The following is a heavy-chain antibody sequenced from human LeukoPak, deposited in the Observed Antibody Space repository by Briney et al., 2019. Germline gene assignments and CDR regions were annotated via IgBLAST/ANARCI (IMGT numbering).Heavy chain of an antibody. V-gene: IGHV4-39*07. CDR3: ARESPLGASGSYLFEN. D-gene: IGHD3-10*01. CDR2: VYDSGTT. CDR1: CGRVYY. Sequence: KPSETLSLTCTVSCGRVYYWGWIRQPPGKGREGMGSVYDSGTTYYNPSLESRVTISLDTTKNQFYLKLSAVTAADTAVYYCARESPLGASGSYLFENWGQGTLVTVSS. J-gene: IGHJ4*02.